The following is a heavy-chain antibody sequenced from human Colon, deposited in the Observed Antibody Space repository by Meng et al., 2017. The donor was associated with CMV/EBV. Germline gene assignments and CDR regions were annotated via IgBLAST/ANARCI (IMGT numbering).Heavy chain of an antibody. V-gene: IGHV3-21*01. D-gene: IGHD3-16*01. CDR1: SDYA. J-gene: IGHJ4*02. Sequence: SDYARNWFRQAPGKGLEWVSSISFSAIYTDCADSVKGRFTISRDNGKNSLYLQMNSLTVEDSAVYYCARDLSPYTTLHKGGQLVDFWGQGTLVTVSS. CDR2: ISFSAIYT. CDR3: ARDLSPYTTLHKGGQLVDF.